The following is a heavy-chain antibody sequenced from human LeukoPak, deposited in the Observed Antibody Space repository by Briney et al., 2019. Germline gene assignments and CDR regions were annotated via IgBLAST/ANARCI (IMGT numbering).Heavy chain of an antibody. CDR2: IYYSGST. CDR1: GGSISSYY. CDR3: ARFSYGDYRGDY. D-gene: IGHD4-17*01. Sequence: SETLSLTCTVSGGSISSYYWSWIRQPPGKGLEWIGYIYYSGSTNYNPSLKSRVTISVDTTKNQFSLKLSSVTAADTAVYYCARFSYGDYRGDYWGQGTLVTVSS. V-gene: IGHV4-59*01. J-gene: IGHJ4*02.